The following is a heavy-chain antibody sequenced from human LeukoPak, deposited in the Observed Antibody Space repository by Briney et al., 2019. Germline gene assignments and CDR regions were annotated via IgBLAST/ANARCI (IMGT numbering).Heavy chain of an antibody. Sequence: GGSLRLSCAASGFGFSSYAMHWVRQAPGKGLEWMAVIIYDGSNKTYADSVKGRFTIFRDNSRNTLYMKMNSLRVEDTAVYYWARGVGETRSGWTLDYWGNGTRVAVSS. V-gene: IGHV3-30*04. CDR2: IIYDGSNK. J-gene: IGHJ4*01. CDR1: GFGFSSYA. CDR3: ARGVGETRSGWTLDY. D-gene: IGHD6-19*01.